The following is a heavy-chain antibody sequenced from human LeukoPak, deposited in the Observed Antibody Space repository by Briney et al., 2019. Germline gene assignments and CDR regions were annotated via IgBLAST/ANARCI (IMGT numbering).Heavy chain of an antibody. CDR2: MTGGGAT. CDR3: AKDKIVGDGRWDFDY. CDR1: GFSFNKYA. D-gene: IGHD3-10*01. J-gene: IGHJ4*02. V-gene: IGHV3-23*01. Sequence: GGSLRLSCVGSGFSFNKYAASWVRQAPGKGLEWVAGMTGGGATYHADSVKGRFVISKDNSKNTVYLQMNSLRAEDTALYFCAKDKIVGDGRWDFDYWGQGTLVTVSS.